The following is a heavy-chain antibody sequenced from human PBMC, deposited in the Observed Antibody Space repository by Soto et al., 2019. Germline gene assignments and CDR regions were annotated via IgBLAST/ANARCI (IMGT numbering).Heavy chain of an antibody. CDR2: IYYSGST. Sequence: SETLSLTCTVSCGSISSYYWSWIRQPPGKGLEWIGYIYYSGSTNYNPSLKSRVTISVDTSKNQFSLKLSSVTAADTAVYYCAREALGYSLFDYWGQGTLVTVSS. J-gene: IGHJ4*02. CDR1: CGSISSYY. CDR3: AREALGYSLFDY. V-gene: IGHV4-59*01. D-gene: IGHD3-22*01.